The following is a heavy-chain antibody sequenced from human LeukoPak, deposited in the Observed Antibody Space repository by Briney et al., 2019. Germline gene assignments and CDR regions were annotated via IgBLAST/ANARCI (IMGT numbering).Heavy chain of an antibody. CDR2: IKQDGSEK. CDR1: GFTFSSYW. D-gene: IGHD2-2*01. V-gene: IGHV3-7*01. J-gene: IGHJ4*02. Sequence: GGSLRLSCAASGFTFSSYWMSWVRQAPGKGLEWVANIKQDGSEKYYVDSVKGRFTISRDNAKNSLYLQMNSLRAEDTAVYYCATTGGVVVPAAIWVESYWGQGTLVTVSS. CDR3: ATTGGVVVPAAIWVESY.